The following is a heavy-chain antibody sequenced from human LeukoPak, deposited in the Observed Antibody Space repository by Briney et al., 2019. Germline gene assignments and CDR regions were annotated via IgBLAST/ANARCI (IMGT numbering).Heavy chain of an antibody. CDR3: VLFLRYLDY. V-gene: IGHV3-15*01. CDR2: LKSKTDAGTT. D-gene: IGHD2-21*01. Sequence: GGSLRLSCVASGFTFSGAWMSWVRQAPGKGLEWVGRLKSKTDAGTTDYAAPVQGRFTISRDDSKSTLYLQMNSLRAEDTAVYYCVLFLRYLDYWGQGTLVTVSS. CDR1: GFTFSGAW. J-gene: IGHJ4*02.